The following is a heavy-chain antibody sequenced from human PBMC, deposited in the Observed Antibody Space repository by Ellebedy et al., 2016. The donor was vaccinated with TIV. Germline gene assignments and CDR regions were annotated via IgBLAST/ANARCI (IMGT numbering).Heavy chain of an antibody. J-gene: IGHJ4*02. CDR3: AKIRAQWEPLDY. D-gene: IGHD1-26*01. CDR1: GLTFSSFA. CDR2: ISDDGSNK. Sequence: GESLKISXAASGLTFSSFAIHWVRQAPGKGLEWVAVISDDGSNKYYIDSVKGRFTISRDNSKNTLYLQINSLRAEDTAVYYCAKIRAQWEPLDYWGQGTLVTVSS. V-gene: IGHV3-30*18.